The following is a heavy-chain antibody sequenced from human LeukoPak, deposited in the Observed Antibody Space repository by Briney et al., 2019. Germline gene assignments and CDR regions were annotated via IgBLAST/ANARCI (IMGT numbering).Heavy chain of an antibody. CDR3: ARESGYLYGMDV. CDR2: IYYSGST. CDR1: VGSILSYY. Sequence: SETLSLTCIVSVGSILSYYWSGIRQPPGKGLEWVGYIYYSGSTSYNPSLQSRVTISVDTSKNQFSLKLSSVTAADTAVYYCARESGYLYGMDVWGQGTTVTVSS. V-gene: IGHV4-59*01. D-gene: IGHD1-26*01. J-gene: IGHJ6*02.